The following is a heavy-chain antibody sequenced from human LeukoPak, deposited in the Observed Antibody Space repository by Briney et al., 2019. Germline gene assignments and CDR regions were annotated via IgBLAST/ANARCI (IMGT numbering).Heavy chain of an antibody. CDR2: IYHSGST. D-gene: IGHD6-19*01. Sequence: SETLSLTCTVSDDSISSGFYWGWIRQPPGKGLEWIGSIYHSGSTYYNPSLKSRVTISVDTSKNQFSLRLSSVTAADTAVYYCASRITVAGNYFDYWGQGTLVTVSS. CDR3: ASRITVAGNYFDY. CDR1: DDSISSGFY. V-gene: IGHV4-38-2*02. J-gene: IGHJ4*02.